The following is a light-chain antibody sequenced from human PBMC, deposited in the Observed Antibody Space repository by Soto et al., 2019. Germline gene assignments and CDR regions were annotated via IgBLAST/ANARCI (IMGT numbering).Light chain of an antibody. CDR3: QQRFYLPT. CDR2: DVS. V-gene: IGKV3-11*01. Sequence: EVVLTQSPATLSLSPGERATLSCRASQSVTTYLSWYQQKPGQAPRLLIYDVSNRATGIPARFSGSGSGTDFTLPISSIEPEDFAVYDCQQRFYLPTVGQGTKVEIK. CDR1: QSVTTY. J-gene: IGKJ1*01.